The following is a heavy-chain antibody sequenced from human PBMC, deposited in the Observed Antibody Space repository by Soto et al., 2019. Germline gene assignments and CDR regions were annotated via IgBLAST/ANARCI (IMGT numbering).Heavy chain of an antibody. CDR2: IYYSGST. D-gene: IGHD3-10*01. CDR3: ARLFYGSGSYYNAWFDP. J-gene: IGHJ5*02. Sequence: SETLSLTGTVSGGSISSYYCSWIRQPPWKGLEWIGYIYYSGSTNYNPSLKSRVTISVDTSKNQFSLKLSSVTAADTAVYYCARLFYGSGSYYNAWFDPFGQGTLVTFSS. V-gene: IGHV4-59*01. CDR1: GGSISSYY.